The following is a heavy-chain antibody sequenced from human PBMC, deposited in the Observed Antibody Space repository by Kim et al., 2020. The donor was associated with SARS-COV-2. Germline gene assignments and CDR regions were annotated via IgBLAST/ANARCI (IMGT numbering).Heavy chain of an antibody. D-gene: IGHD2-2*01. J-gene: IGHJ6*02. CDR2: INAGNGNT. CDR3: ATAGNRYCSSTSCYDLPSHYYYGMDV. V-gene: IGHV1-3*01. CDR1: GYTFTSYA. Sequence: ASVKVSCKASGYTFTSYAMHWVRQAPGQRLEWMGWINAGNGNTKYSQKFQGRVTITRDTSASTAYMELSSLRSEDTAVYYCATAGNRYCSSTSCYDLPSHYYYGMDVWGQGTTVTVSS.